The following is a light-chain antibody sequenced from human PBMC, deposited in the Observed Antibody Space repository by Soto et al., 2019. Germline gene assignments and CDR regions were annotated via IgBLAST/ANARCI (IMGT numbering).Light chain of an antibody. CDR2: EAS. J-gene: IGKJ1*01. Sequence: DIQMTQSPSTLSASVGDRVTITCRASQTISKWLAWYQQKPGKAPKLLIYEASNLESGVPSRFSGGGSGTGFTLSISGLQPDDFATYYCQQYKTSSTFGQGTQVVVK. V-gene: IGKV1-5*01. CDR3: QQYKTSST. CDR1: QTISKW.